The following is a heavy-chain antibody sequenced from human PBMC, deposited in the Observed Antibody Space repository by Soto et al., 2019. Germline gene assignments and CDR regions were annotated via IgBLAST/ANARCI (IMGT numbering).Heavy chain of an antibody. D-gene: IGHD3-22*01. CDR2: IDPSGGRT. Sequence: QVQLVQSGAEVKKPGASVKVSCKASGDTFTSYYMHWVRQAPGQGLEWMGIIDPSGGRTSFAQKFQGRVTRTRDTSTSTVYMELSSLTSEDTAVYYCARDRYSSGWEVTHFDYWGQGTLVTVSP. V-gene: IGHV1-46*01. J-gene: IGHJ4*02. CDR1: GDTFTSYY. CDR3: ARDRYSSGWEVTHFDY.